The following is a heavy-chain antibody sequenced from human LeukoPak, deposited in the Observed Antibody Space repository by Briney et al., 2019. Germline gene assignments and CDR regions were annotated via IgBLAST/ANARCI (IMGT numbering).Heavy chain of an antibody. CDR2: IYPGDSDT. CDR3: ARRGLMLPTGNYYFDY. D-gene: IGHD2-8*01. Sequence: GESLQISCKGSGYSFTSYWIGWVRQLPGKGLEWMGIIYPGDSDTRYSPSFQDQVTISADKSISTAYLQWSSLKASDTAMYYCARRGLMLPTGNYYFDYWGQGTLVTVSS. V-gene: IGHV5-51*01. J-gene: IGHJ4*02. CDR1: GYSFTSYW.